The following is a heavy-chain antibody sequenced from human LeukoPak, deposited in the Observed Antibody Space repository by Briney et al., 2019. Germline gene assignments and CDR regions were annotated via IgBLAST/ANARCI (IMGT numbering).Heavy chain of an antibody. Sequence: GASVKVSCKASGYTFTGYYMHWVRQAPGQGLEWMGWINPNSGGTNYAQKFQGRVTMTRDTSISTAHMELSRLRSDDTAVYYCARVDYGDSILDYWGQGTLVTVSS. V-gene: IGHV1-2*02. CDR2: INPNSGGT. CDR1: GYTFTGYY. CDR3: ARVDYGDSILDY. J-gene: IGHJ4*02. D-gene: IGHD4-17*01.